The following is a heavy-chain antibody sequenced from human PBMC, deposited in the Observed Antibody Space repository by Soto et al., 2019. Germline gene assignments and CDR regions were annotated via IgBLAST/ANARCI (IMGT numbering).Heavy chain of an antibody. CDR3: ARGRALLWFGELTENYYYYGMDV. CDR2: INPNSGGT. Sequence: GASVKVSCKASGYPFTGYWSHWVRQAPGQGLEWMGWINPNSGGTNYAQKFQGWVTMTRETSISTAYMELSRLRSGDTAVYYCARGRALLWFGELTENYYYYGMDVWGQGTTVTVSS. D-gene: IGHD3-10*01. CDR1: GYPFTGYW. J-gene: IGHJ6*02. V-gene: IGHV1-2*04.